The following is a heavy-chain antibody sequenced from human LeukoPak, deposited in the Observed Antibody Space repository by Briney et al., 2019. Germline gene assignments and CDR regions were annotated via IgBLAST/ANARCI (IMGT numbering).Heavy chain of an antibody. CDR3: AREYCTSTSCYTNGMDV. Sequence: SVKVSCKASVCTFSSYAISWVRQAPGQGLEWMGMIIPILGIANYAQKFQGRVTITADKSTSTAYMEMSRLRSEDTGVYYCAREYCTSTSCYTNGMDVWGQGTTVTVSS. CDR1: VCTFSSYA. J-gene: IGHJ6*02. V-gene: IGHV1-69*04. D-gene: IGHD2-2*02. CDR2: IIPILGIA.